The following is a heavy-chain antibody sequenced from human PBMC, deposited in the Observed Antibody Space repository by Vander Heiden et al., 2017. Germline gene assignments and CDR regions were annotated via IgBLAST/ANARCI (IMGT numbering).Heavy chain of an antibody. CDR1: RFSFSHYS. CDR2: ISRSSSHI. CDR3: AKDSNDYGDYPSPGYFDY. V-gene: IGHV3-21*01. J-gene: IGHJ4*02. D-gene: IGHD4-17*01. Sequence: EVQLVESGGGLVKHGGSLRLSCAASRFSFSHYSMNWVPQAPGKGLEWVSSISRSSSHIYYADAAKGRFTISRDNAKNSLYLQLNSLRAEDTAVYYCAKDSNDYGDYPSPGYFDYWGQGTLVTVSS.